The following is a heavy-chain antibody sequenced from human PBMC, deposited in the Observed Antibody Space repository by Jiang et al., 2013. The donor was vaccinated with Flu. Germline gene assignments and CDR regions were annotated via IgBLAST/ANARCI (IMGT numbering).Heavy chain of an antibody. J-gene: IGHJ4*03. CDR3: ARYDYGDYYFDY. CDR1: GFSLTTNGVG. Sequence: KPTQTLTLTCTFSGFSLTTNGVGVAWIRQPLGKALEWLGTAYWDDDERYSPSLKSRLTITRDTSKNQVVLTMTNMAPVDTATYYCARYDYGDYYFDYWGHGILVTVSS. V-gene: IGHV2-5*02. D-gene: IGHD4-17*01. CDR2: AYWDDDE.